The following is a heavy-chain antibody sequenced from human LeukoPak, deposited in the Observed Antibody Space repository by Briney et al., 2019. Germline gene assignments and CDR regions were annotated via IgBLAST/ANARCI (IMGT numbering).Heavy chain of an antibody. V-gene: IGHV3-7*01. Sequence: GGSLRLSCAASGFTFSSNWMSWVRQAPGKGLEWVANIKQEGSEKYYVDSVKGRFSISRDNAKNSLYLQMNSLRAEDTAVYYCARGGSRYDNWGQGNLVTVSS. J-gene: IGHJ4*02. CDR1: GFTFSSNW. D-gene: IGHD3-22*01. CDR2: IKQEGSEK. CDR3: ARGGSRYDN.